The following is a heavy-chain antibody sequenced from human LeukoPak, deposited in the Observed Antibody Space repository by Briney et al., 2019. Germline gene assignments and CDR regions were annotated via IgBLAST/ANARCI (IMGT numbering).Heavy chain of an antibody. CDR1: GGSFSRYA. V-gene: IGHV1-69*06. CDR2: IIPIFGTP. D-gene: IGHD3-16*01. CDR3: AKQGAVRQDYYMDV. J-gene: IGHJ6*03. Sequence: SVTVSCKASGGSFSRYAITWVRQAPGQGLEWMGRIIPIFGTPTYAQKFQGRVTITADMGSNTAYLELTSLTSEDTARYFCAKQGAVRQDYYMDVWGNGTTVLVSS.